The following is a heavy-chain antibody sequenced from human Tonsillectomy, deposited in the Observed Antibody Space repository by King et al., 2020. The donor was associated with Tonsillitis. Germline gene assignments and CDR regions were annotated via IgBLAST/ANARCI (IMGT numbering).Heavy chain of an antibody. D-gene: IGHD3-22*01. CDR1: GFTFSTSA. Sequence: VQLFESGGGLVQPGGSLRLSCAASGFTFSTSAMSWVLQAPGKGLELFSAISGSGDSDCYAGSWRGRFTIARYISKNTLYLQMNSLRADDTAVYYCARNGYFYHSSGFYYIDYFDSWGQGTLLTVSS. J-gene: IGHJ4*02. V-gene: IGHV3-23*01. CDR3: ARNGYFYHSSGFYYIDYFDS. CDR2: ISGSGDSD.